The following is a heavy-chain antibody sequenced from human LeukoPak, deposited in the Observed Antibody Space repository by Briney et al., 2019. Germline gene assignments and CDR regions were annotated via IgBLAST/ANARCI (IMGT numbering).Heavy chain of an antibody. CDR2: INHSGGT. V-gene: IGHV4-34*01. J-gene: IGHJ6*02. CDR3: ARRRFTFRAKSPYGMDV. Sequence: SETLSLTCAVYGGSFSGYYWSWIRQPPGKGLEWIGEINHSGGTNYNPSLKSRVTISVDTSKNQFSLKLSSVTAADTAVYYCARRRFTFRAKSPYGMDVWGQGTTVTVSS. D-gene: IGHD3-10*01. CDR1: GGSFSGYY.